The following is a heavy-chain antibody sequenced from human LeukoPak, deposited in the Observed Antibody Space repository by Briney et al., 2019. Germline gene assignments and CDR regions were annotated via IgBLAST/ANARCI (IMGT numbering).Heavy chain of an antibody. J-gene: IGHJ6*03. CDR2: ISSSSSTI. D-gene: IGHD3-3*01. V-gene: IGHV3-48*01. CDR3: ARDGVPAVPYYYYYYYMDV. CDR1: GFAFSSYS. Sequence: PGGSLRLSCAASGFAFSSYSMNWVRQAPGKGLEWVSYISSSSSTIYYADSVKGRFTISRDNAKNSLYLQMNSLRAEDTAVYYCARDGVPAVPYYYYYYYMDVWGKGTTVTVSS.